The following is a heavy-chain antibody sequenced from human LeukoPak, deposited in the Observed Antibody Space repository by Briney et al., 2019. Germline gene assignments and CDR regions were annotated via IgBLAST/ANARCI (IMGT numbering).Heavy chain of an antibody. Sequence: GESLKISCRGSGYSFTSCWIGWVRQMPGKGLEWMGIIYPGDSDTRYSPSFQGQVTISADKSISTAYLQWSSLKASDTAMYYCARQYCSGGSCYYNWFDPWGQGTLVTVSS. CDR2: IYPGDSDT. CDR3: ARQYCSGGSCYYNWFDP. CDR1: GYSFTSCW. V-gene: IGHV5-51*01. D-gene: IGHD2-15*01. J-gene: IGHJ5*02.